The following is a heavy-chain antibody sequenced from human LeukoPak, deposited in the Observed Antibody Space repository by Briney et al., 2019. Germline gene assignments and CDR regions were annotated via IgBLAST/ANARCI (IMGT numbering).Heavy chain of an antibody. CDR2: ISYDGSKT. CDR1: GFTFSRYG. Sequence: GGSLRLSCAASGFTFSRYGMHWVRQAPGKGLDWVTLISYDGSKTYYADSVKGRFTISRDNSKNTLYLQMNSLRAEDTAVYYCARGPSGYHNTGGQGTLVTVSS. J-gene: IGHJ4*02. V-gene: IGHV3-30*03. CDR3: ARGPSGYHNT. D-gene: IGHD5-12*01.